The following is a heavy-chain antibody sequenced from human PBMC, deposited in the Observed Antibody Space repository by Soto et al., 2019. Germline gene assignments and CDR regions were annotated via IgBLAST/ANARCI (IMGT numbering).Heavy chain of an antibody. CDR3: ARGDYGDYAPDY. V-gene: IGHV3-30-3*01. CDR1: GFTFSSYA. CDR2: ISYDGSNK. Sequence: QVQLVESGEGVVQPGRSLRLSCAASGFTFSSYAMHWVRQAPGKGLEWVAVISYDGSNKYYADSVKGRFTISRDNSKNTLYLQMNSLRAEDTAVYYCARGDYGDYAPDYWGQGTLVTVSS. D-gene: IGHD4-17*01. J-gene: IGHJ4*02.